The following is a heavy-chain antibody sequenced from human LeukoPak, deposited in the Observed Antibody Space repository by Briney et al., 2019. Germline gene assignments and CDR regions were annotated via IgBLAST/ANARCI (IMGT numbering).Heavy chain of an antibody. V-gene: IGHV1-18*01. Sequence: GVSVKVSCKASGYTFTSYGISWVRQAPGQGLEWMGWISAYNGNTNYAQKLQGRVTMTTDTSTSTAYMELRSLRSDDTAVYYCARLSYYDILTGYRPNYYYYYMDVWGKGTTVTVSS. CDR2: ISAYNGNT. J-gene: IGHJ6*03. CDR1: GYTFTSYG. D-gene: IGHD3-9*01. CDR3: ARLSYYDILTGYRPNYYYYYMDV.